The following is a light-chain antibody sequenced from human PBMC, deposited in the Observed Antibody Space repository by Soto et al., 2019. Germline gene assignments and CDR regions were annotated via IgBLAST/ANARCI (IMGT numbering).Light chain of an antibody. J-gene: IGKJ1*01. V-gene: IGKV1-5*03. Sequence: DIQMTQSPSTLSGSVGDRVTITCRASQTISSWLAWYQQKPGKAPKLLIYKAPTLKSGVPSRFSGSGSGTECTLTMSGLQPDDFAPYYCQHYDSYSEAFGQGTKVELK. CDR2: KAP. CDR3: QHYDSYSEA. CDR1: QTISSW.